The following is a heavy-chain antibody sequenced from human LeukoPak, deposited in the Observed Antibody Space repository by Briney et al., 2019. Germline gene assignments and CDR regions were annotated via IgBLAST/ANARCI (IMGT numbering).Heavy chain of an antibody. CDR1: GYSFILYG. Sequence: ASVKVSCKTSGYSFILYGISWVRQAPGQGPEWMGWISTSTGDTKYTQKFQGRVTLTTDTSTSTAYMELSSLRSDDTAVYYCAKDRYGGNPYYFDYWGQGTLVTVSS. D-gene: IGHD4-23*01. V-gene: IGHV1-18*01. CDR2: ISTSTGDT. CDR3: AKDRYGGNPYYFDY. J-gene: IGHJ4*02.